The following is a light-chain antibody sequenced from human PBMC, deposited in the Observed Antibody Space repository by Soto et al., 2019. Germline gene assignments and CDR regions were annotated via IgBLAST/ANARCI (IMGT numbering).Light chain of an antibody. V-gene: IGLV1-47*01. J-gene: IGLJ1*01. CDR3: ATWDDSLSNYV. CDR2: RNN. Sequence: VLTQPPSASGTAGQRVTISCSGSSSNIGSNYVYWYQHLTGTAPKLLIYRNNQRPSGVPDRFSGSKSGTSASLAISGLRSEDEADYYCATWDDSLSNYVFGTGTKVTVL. CDR1: SSNIGSNY.